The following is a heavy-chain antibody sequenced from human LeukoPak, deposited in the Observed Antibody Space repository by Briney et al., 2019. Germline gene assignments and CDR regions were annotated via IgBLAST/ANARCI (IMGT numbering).Heavy chain of an antibody. Sequence: GGSLRLSCAASAFTFSNNWMSWDRQAPGKGLEWVANIKEDGSEINYVDSVKGRFTISRDNAKNSLYLQMNSLTVDDTAVYYCARDRGYSSFDYWGQGTLVTVSS. CDR1: AFTFSNNW. D-gene: IGHD4-23*01. CDR3: ARDRGYSSFDY. J-gene: IGHJ4*02. CDR2: IKEDGSEI. V-gene: IGHV3-7*01.